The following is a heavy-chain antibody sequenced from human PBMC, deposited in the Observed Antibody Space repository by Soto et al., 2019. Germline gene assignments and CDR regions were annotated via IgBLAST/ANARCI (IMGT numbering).Heavy chain of an antibody. CDR2: IIPIFGTT. J-gene: IGHJ6*02. CDR1: GGTFSTYA. CDR3: ARDLDCSNGACYRANSYSYGMDV. Sequence: SVKVSCKASGGTFSTYAISWVRQAPGQGLEWMGGIIPIFGTTNYAQKFQGRVTITADESTSTAYMELSSLRSEDTAMYYCARDLDCSNGACYRANSYSYGMDVWGQGTTVTVSS. V-gene: IGHV1-69*13. D-gene: IGHD2-8*01.